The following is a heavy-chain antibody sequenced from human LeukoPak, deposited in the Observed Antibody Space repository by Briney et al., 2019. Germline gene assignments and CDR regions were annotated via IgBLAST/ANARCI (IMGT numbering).Heavy chain of an antibody. CDR1: GFTFSSYS. CDR3: ATTRVAATIGD. J-gene: IGHJ4*02. CDR2: ISSSSSYI. D-gene: IGHD2-15*01. V-gene: IGHV3-21*01. Sequence: GGSLRLSCAASGFTFSSYSMNWVRQAPGKGLEWVSSISSSSSYIYYADSVKGRFTISRDNAKNSLYLQMNSLRAEDTAVYYCATTRVAATIGDWGRGTLVTVSS.